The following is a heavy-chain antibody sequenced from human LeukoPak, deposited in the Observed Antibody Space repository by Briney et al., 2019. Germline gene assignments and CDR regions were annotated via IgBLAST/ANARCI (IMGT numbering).Heavy chain of an antibody. CDR1: GFTFSSYE. D-gene: IGHD3-10*01. J-gene: IGHJ4*02. V-gene: IGHV3-48*03. CDR2: ISSSGDTI. Sequence: GGSLRLSCAASGFTFSSYEMNWVRQAPGKGLEWISYISSSGDTIYYADSVKGRFTISRDNAKNSLYLQMNSLRAEDTAVYYCARVSLMVRGVMGLYFDYWGQGTLVTVSS. CDR3: ARVSLMVRGVMGLYFDY.